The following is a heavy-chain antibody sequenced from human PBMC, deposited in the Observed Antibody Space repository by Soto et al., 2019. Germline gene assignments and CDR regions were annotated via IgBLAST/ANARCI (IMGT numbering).Heavy chain of an antibody. CDR3: ARDPPDYGDYPPDWFDP. J-gene: IGHJ5*02. V-gene: IGHV1-69*04. D-gene: IGHD4-17*01. CDR2: IIPTLGIA. Sequence: EASVKVSCKASGGTFSSYTISWVRQAPGQGLEWMGRIIPTLGIANYAQKFQGRVTITADKSTSTAYMELSSLRSEDTAVYYCARDPPDYGDYPPDWFDPWGQGTLVTVSS. CDR1: GGTFSSYT.